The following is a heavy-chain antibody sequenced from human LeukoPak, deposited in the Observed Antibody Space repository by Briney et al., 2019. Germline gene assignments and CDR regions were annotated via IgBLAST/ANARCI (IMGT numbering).Heavy chain of an antibody. CDR2: IYYSGST. CDR3: AINYYDSSGYLQYFDY. Sequence: KPSDTLSLTCTVSGGSISSSGYYWGWTREPPGKGLEWIVNIYYSGSTSYNPSLKSRVTISVDTSKNQFSLKLSSVTAADTAVYYCAINYYDSSGYLQYFDYWGQGALVTVSS. V-gene: IGHV4-39*01. CDR1: GGSISSSGYY. J-gene: IGHJ4*02. D-gene: IGHD3-22*01.